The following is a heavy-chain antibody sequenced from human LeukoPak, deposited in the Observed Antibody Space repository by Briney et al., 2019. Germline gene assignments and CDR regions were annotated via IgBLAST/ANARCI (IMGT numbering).Heavy chain of an antibody. D-gene: IGHD3-9*01. Sequence: PSQTLSLTCTVSGGSINNGGYYWSWIRQHPGKGLEWIGYIYYSGSSYYNPSLRSRVTISVDRSKNQFSLKLSSVTAADTAVYYCARGGKIRYFDWSYWGQGTLVTVSS. CDR2: IYYSGSS. V-gene: IGHV4-31*03. CDR1: GGSINNGGYY. CDR3: ARGGKIRYFDWSY. J-gene: IGHJ4*02.